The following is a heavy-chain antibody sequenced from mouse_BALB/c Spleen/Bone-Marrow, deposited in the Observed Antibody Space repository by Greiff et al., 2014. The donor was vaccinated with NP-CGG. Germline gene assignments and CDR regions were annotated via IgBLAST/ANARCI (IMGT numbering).Heavy chain of an antibody. V-gene: IGHV2-6-5*01. Sequence: VQLQESGPGLVAPSQSLSITCTVSGFSLTDYGVSWIRQPPGKGLEWLGVIWGGGITYYNSTLKSRLSISKDSSKSQVFLKMNSLQTDDTAMYCCAKHDTTVVVDYWGQGTTLTVSS. D-gene: IGHD1-1*01. CDR2: IWGGGIT. CDR1: GFSLTDYG. J-gene: IGHJ2*01. CDR3: AKHDTTVVVDY.